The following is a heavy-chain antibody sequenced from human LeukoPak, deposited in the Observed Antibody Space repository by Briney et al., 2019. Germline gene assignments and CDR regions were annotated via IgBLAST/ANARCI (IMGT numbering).Heavy chain of an antibody. CDR1: GFTFSNAW. D-gene: IGHD3-3*01. CDR3: TTGEIFGVVIRLYYYYGMDV. CDR2: IKSKTDGGTT. J-gene: IGHJ6*02. Sequence: GGSLRLSCAASGFTFSNAWMSWVRQAPGKGLEWVGRIKSKTDGGTTDYAAPVKGRFTISRDDSKNTLYLQMNSLKTEDTAVYYCTTGEIFGVVIRLYYYYGMDVWGQGTTVTVPS. V-gene: IGHV3-15*01.